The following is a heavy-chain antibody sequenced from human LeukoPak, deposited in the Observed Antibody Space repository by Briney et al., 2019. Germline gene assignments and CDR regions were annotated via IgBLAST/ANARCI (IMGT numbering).Heavy chain of an antibody. CDR2: ISYGGST. CDR1: GGSISSYY. J-gene: IGHJ4*02. V-gene: IGHV4-59*01. D-gene: IGHD5-18*01. CDR3: ARGYSYGLDY. Sequence: PSETLSLTCTVSGGSISSYYWSWIRQPPGKGLEWIGYISYGGSTNYNPSLKSRVTISVGTSKNQFSLRLSSVTAADTAVYYCARGYSYGLDYWGQGTLVTVSS.